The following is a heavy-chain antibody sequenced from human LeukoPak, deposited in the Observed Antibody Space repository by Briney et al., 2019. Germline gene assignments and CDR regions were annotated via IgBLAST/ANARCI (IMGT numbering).Heavy chain of an antibody. D-gene: IGHD4-17*01. CDR2: INSDGSIT. CDR3: ARGRGLRKEKTINY. V-gene: IGHV3-74*01. J-gene: IGHJ4*02. Sequence: PGGSLRLSCAASGFTFTTYWMHWVRQAPGKGLVWVSHINSDGSITSYADSVKGRFTISRDNAKNSLYLQMNSLRAEDTAVYYCARGRGLRKEKTINYWGQGTLVTVSS. CDR1: GFTFTTYW.